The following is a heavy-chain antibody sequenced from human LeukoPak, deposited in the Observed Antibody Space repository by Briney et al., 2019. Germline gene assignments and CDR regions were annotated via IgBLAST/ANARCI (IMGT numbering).Heavy chain of an antibody. D-gene: IGHD4-17*01. Sequence: PGGSLRLSCAASGFTFSSYGMHWVRQAPGKGLEWVSYISSSSSTIYYADSVKGRFTISRDNAKNSLYLQMNSLRAEDTAVYYCARDGDYGGGGYWGQGTLVTVSS. CDR3: ARDGDYGGGGY. CDR2: ISSSSSTI. J-gene: IGHJ4*02. V-gene: IGHV3-48*01. CDR1: GFTFSSYG.